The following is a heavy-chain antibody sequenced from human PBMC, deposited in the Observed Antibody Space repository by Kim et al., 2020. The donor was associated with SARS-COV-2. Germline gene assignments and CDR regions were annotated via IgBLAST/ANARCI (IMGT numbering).Heavy chain of an antibody. Sequence: SYDGTDKYYADSVKGRFTISRDNSKNTLYLQMNGLRVEDTAVYYCVSVPDYWGQGTLVTVSS. CDR3: VSVPDY. V-gene: IGHV3-33*05. CDR2: SYDGTDK. J-gene: IGHJ4*02.